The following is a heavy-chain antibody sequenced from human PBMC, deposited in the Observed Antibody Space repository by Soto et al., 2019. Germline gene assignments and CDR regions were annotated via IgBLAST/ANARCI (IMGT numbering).Heavy chain of an antibody. V-gene: IGHV3-33*01. Sequence: GGSLRLSCAASGFTFSSYGMHWVRQAPGKGLEWVAVIWYDGSNKYYADSVKGRFTISRDNSKNTLYLQMNSLRAEDTAVYYGARDGGYCSSTSCSEDYYYMDVWGKGTTVTVSS. CDR1: GFTFSSYG. J-gene: IGHJ6*03. CDR3: ARDGGYCSSTSCSEDYYYMDV. CDR2: IWYDGSNK. D-gene: IGHD2-2*01.